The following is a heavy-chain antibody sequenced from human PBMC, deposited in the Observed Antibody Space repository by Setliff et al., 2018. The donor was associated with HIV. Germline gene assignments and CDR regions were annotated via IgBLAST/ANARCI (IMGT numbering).Heavy chain of an antibody. CDR1: GDSIGYYY. J-gene: IGHJ3*01. CDR2: IHTSGST. V-gene: IGHV4-4*07. D-gene: IGHD2-15*01. Sequence: LSLTCTVSGDSIGYYYWSWIRQPAGRGLEWMGRIHTSGSTNYNPSLTSRVTLSVDTSKNQFFLKLTSLSAADTAVYYCSRDRIEVVVDGPHDVFDVWGRGATVTVSS. CDR3: SRDRIEVVVDGPHDVFDV.